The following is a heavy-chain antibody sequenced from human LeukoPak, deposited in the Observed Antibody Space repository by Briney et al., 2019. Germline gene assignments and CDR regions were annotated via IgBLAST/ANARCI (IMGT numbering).Heavy chain of an antibody. CDR2: VSGSGGST. V-gene: IGHV3-23*01. J-gene: IGHJ4*02. CDR3: AKTDDSSGYYYAFFDY. Sequence: GGSLRLSCAASGFTFISYAMSWVRQAPGKGLEWVSAVSGSGGSTYYADSVKGRFTISRDNSKNTLYLQMNSLRAEDTAVYYCAKTDDSSGYYYAFFDYWGQGTLVTVSS. CDR1: GFTFISYA. D-gene: IGHD3-22*01.